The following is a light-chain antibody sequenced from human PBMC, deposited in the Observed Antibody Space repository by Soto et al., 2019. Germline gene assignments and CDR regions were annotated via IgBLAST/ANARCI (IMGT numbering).Light chain of an antibody. CDR1: SSDVGSYNL. J-gene: IGLJ1*01. Sequence: QSFLTQPASVSVSPGQSITISCTGTSSDVGSYNLVSWYQQHPGKAPKLMIYEGSKRPSGVSNRFSGSKSGNTASLTISGLQAEDEADYYCCSYAGSSTFSYVFGTGTKVTVL. CDR3: CSYAGSSTFSYV. V-gene: IGLV2-23*03. CDR2: EGS.